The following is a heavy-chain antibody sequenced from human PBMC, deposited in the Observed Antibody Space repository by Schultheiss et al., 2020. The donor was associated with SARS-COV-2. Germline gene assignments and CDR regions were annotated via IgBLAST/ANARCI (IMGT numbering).Heavy chain of an antibody. CDR2: ISGSGGST. V-gene: IGHV3-23*01. CDR3: ARLGSIAARRSFDY. J-gene: IGHJ4*02. CDR1: GFTFSSYA. Sequence: GESLKISCAASGFTFSSYAMSWVRQAPGKGLEWVSAISGSGGSTYYADSVKGRFTISRDNSKNTLYLQMNSLRAEDTAVYYCARLGSIAARRSFDYWGQGTLVTVSS. D-gene: IGHD6-6*01.